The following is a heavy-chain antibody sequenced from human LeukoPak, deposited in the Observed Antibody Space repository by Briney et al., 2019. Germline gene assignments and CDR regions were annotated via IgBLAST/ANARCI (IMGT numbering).Heavy chain of an antibody. Sequence: LSGGSLRLSCAASGFTFSSNYMSWVRQAPGKGLEWVSVIYSGGSTYYADSVKGRFTISRDNSKNTLYLQMNSLRAEDTAVYYCAREWDLGAFDIWGQGTMVTVSS. V-gene: IGHV3-53*01. CDR3: AREWDLGAFDI. D-gene: IGHD1-26*01. CDR1: GFTFSSNY. J-gene: IGHJ3*02. CDR2: IYSGGST.